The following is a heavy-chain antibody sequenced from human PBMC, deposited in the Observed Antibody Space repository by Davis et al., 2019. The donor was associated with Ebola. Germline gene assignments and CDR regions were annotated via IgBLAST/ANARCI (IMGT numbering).Heavy chain of an antibody. CDR3: ARGTVGATHYYYYYGMDV. CDR1: GYTFTSYD. D-gene: IGHD1-26*01. J-gene: IGHJ6*02. CDR2: MNPNSGNT. V-gene: IGHV1-8*01. Sequence: ASVKVSCKASGYTFTSYDINWVRQATGQGLEWMGWMNPNSGNTGYAQKFQGRVTMTRNTSISTAYMELSSLRSEDTAVYYCARGTVGATHYYYYYGMDVWGQGTTVTVSS.